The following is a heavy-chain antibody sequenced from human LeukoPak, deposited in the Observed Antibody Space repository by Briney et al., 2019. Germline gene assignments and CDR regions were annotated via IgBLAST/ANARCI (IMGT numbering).Heavy chain of an antibody. CDR3: ARDRVSYGSGNVDY. CDR1: GGSISSSSYY. J-gene: IGHJ4*02. CDR2: IYYSGST. Sequence: SETLSLTCTVSGGSISSSSYYWGWIRQPPGKGLEWIGSIYYSGSTYYNPSLKSRVTISVDTSKNQFSLKLSSVTAADTAVYYCARDRVSYGSGNVDYWGQGTLVTVSS. D-gene: IGHD3-10*01. V-gene: IGHV4-39*07.